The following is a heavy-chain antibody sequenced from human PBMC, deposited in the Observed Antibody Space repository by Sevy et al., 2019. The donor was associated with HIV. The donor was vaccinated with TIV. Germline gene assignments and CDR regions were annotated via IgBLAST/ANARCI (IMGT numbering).Heavy chain of an antibody. CDR3: ARDAARVIVPTAGFDS. Sequence: GGSLRLSCAASGFNIRTHWMHWVRQAPGKGLEWVAAIWYDGRTERYADSVQGRFTISRDNSKKTLHLQMNSLRAEDTALYYCARDAARVIVPTAGFDSWGQGTLVTVSS. D-gene: IGHD1-1*01. V-gene: IGHV3-33*08. CDR2: IWYDGRTE. CDR1: GFNIRTHW. J-gene: IGHJ5*01.